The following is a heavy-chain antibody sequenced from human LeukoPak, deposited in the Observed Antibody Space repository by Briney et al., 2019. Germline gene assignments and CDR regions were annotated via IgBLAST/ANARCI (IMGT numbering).Heavy chain of an antibody. CDR1: GGSISSYY. D-gene: IGHD6-13*01. CDR3: ARNGQQLVKVDY. CDR2: IYYSGST. J-gene: IGHJ4*02. Sequence: SETLSLTCTVSGGSISSYYWSWIRQSPGKGLEWIGYIYYSGSTNYNPSLKSRVTISVDTSENQFSLKLSSVTAADTAVYYCARNGQQLVKVDYWGQGTLVTVSS. V-gene: IGHV4-59*01.